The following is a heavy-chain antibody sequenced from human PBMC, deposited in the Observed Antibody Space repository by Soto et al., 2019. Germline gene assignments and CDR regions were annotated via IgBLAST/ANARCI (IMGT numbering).Heavy chain of an antibody. J-gene: IGHJ6*02. CDR3: AGGGWLQSYYYYYGMDV. CDR2: ISAYNGNT. D-gene: IGHD5-12*01. Sequence: QVQLVQSGAEVKKPGASVKVSCKASGYTFTSYGISWVRQAPGQGLEWMGWISAYNGNTNYAQKLQGRVTMTTDTTTSTAYMVLRSLRSDDTAVYYCAGGGWLQSYYYYYGMDVWGQGTTVTVSS. CDR1: GYTFTSYG. V-gene: IGHV1-18*01.